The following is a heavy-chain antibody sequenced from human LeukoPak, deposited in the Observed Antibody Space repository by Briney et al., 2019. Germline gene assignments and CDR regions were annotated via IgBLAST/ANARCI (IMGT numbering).Heavy chain of an antibody. CDR3: ARSLIQYGADSAWPIHFDS. J-gene: IGHJ4*02. D-gene: IGHD4-23*01. CDR1: GGSISSNY. Sequence: SETLSLTCTVSGGSISSNYWNWIRQPPGKGLEWIRYISYKGSPNYNPSLKSRVTISADTSNSQFSLKLSSVTAADTAVYYCARSLIQYGADSAWPIHFDSWGQGTLVTVSS. CDR2: ISYKGSP. V-gene: IGHV4-59*08.